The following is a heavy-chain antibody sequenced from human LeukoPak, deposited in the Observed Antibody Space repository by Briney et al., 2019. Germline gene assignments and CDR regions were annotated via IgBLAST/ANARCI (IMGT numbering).Heavy chain of an antibody. CDR3: ARRLTQYDCFDP. CDR2: TYYRSTWYN. V-gene: IGHV6-1*01. Sequence: SQTLSLTCAISGDSVSINSAAWNWIRQSPSRGLEWLGRTYYRSTWYNDYAVSVRGRITVNPDTSKNQFSLHPNSVTPEDTAVYYCARRLTQYDCFDPWGQGILVTVSS. D-gene: IGHD2-2*01. CDR1: GDSVSINSAA. J-gene: IGHJ5*02.